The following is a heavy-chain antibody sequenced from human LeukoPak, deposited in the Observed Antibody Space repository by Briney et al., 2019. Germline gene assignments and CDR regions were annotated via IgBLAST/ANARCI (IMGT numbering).Heavy chain of an antibody. CDR3: ARDIRITMVRDQDY. V-gene: IGHV7-4-1*02. Sequence: ASVKVSCKASGYTFTSYAMNWVRQAPRQGLEWMGWINTNTGNPTYAQGFTGRFVFSLDTSVSTAYLQISSLKAEDTAVYYCARDIRITMVRDQDYWGQGTLVTVSS. J-gene: IGHJ4*02. CDR1: GYTFTSYA. CDR2: INTNTGNP. D-gene: IGHD3-10*01.